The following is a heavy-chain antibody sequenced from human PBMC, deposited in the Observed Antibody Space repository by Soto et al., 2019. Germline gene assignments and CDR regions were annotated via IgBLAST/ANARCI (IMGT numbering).Heavy chain of an antibody. CDR1: GYTFTGYY. Sequence: ASVKVSCKASGYTFTGYYMHGVRQAPGQGLEWMGWINPNSGGTNYAQKFQGWVTMTRDTSISTAYMELSRLRSDDTAVYYCALGYYDSSGYYQDYFDYWGQGTLVTVSS. CDR3: ALGYYDSSGYYQDYFDY. CDR2: INPNSGGT. D-gene: IGHD3-22*01. J-gene: IGHJ4*02. V-gene: IGHV1-2*04.